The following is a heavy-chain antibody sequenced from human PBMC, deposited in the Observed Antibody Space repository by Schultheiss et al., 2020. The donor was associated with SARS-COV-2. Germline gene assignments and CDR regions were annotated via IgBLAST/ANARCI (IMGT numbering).Heavy chain of an antibody. CDR2: INHSGST. CDR3: ARQSLVNDAFDI. CDR1: GGSFSGYY. V-gene: IGHV4-34*01. Sequence: SETLSLTCAVYGGSFSGYYWGWIRQPPGKGLEWIGEINHSGSTNYNPSLKSRVTISVDTSKNQFSLKLSSVTAADTAVYYCARQSLVNDAFDIWGQGTMVTVSS. J-gene: IGHJ3*02. D-gene: IGHD3-9*01.